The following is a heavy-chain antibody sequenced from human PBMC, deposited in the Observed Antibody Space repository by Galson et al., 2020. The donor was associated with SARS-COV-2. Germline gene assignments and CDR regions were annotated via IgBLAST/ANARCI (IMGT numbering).Heavy chain of an antibody. J-gene: IGHJ3*02. D-gene: IGHD2-2*01. Sequence: SETLSLTCTVSGGSISSYYWSWIRQPPGKGLEWIGYIYYSGSTNYNPSLKSRVTISVDTSKNQFSLKLSSVTAADTAVYYCARVGTVPLRHAFDIWGQGTMVTVSS. CDR3: ARVGTVPLRHAFDI. CDR2: IYYSGST. CDR1: GGSISSYY. V-gene: IGHV4-59*01.